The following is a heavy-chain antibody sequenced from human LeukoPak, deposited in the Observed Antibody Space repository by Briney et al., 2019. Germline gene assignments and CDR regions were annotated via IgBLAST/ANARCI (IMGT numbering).Heavy chain of an antibody. CDR2: IYYSGST. V-gene: IGHV4-59*01. J-gene: IGHJ4*02. CDR1: GGSISSYY. D-gene: IGHD6-13*01. Sequence: PSETLSLTCTVSGGSISSYYWSWIRQPPGKGLERIGYIYYSGSTNYNPSLKSRVTISVDTSKNQFSLKLSSVTAADTAVYYCARAHVGYSSSWYYFDYWGQGTLVTVSS. CDR3: ARAHVGYSSSWYYFDY.